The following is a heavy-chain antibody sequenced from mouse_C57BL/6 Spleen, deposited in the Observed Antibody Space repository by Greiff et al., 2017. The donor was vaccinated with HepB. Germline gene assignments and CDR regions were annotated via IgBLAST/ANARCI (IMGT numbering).Heavy chain of an antibody. J-gene: IGHJ4*01. Sequence: QVHVKQSGPGLVQPSQSLSITCTVSGFSFTSYGVHWVRQSPGKGLEWLGVIWSGGSTDYNAAFISRLSISKDNSKSQVFFKMNSLQADDTAIYYCAKGPRGYYAMDYWGQGTSVTVSS. V-gene: IGHV2-2*01. CDR2: IWSGGST. CDR1: GFSFTSYG. CDR3: AKGPRGYYAMDY.